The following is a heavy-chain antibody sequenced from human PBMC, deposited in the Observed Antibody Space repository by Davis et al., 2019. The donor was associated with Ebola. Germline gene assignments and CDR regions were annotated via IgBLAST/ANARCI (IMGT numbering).Heavy chain of an antibody. J-gene: IGHJ6*02. V-gene: IGHV3-7*01. Sequence: GESLKISCAASGFTFSSYVMSWVRQAPGKGLEWVANIKHDGSEKHYVDSVKGRFTISRDNAKSALYLQMNSLRAEDTAIYYCLYGTDVWGQGSMVIVSS. CDR2: IKHDGSEK. D-gene: IGHD1-1*01. CDR3: LYGTDV. CDR1: GFTFSSYV.